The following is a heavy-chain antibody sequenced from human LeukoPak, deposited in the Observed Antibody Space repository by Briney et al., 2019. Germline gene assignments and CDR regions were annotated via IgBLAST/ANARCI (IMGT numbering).Heavy chain of an antibody. J-gene: IGHJ4*02. D-gene: IGHD1-26*01. Sequence: PGGPLRLSCAASGFTVSSNYLSWVRQAPGKGLEWVSVIYSGGTTYYADSVKGRFTISRDNSKNTLYLQMNSLRAEDTAVYYCARAPGRWEPIDYWGQGTLVTVSS. CDR2: IYSGGTT. CDR3: ARAPGRWEPIDY. CDR1: GFTVSSNY. V-gene: IGHV3-53*01.